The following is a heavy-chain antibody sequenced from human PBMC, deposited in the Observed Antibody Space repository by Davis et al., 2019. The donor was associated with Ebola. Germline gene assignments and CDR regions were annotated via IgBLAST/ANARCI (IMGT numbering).Heavy chain of an antibody. CDR1: GGSISNRNYY. D-gene: IGHD3-3*01. V-gene: IGHV4-39*01. J-gene: IGHJ3*02. CDR2: IYYSGIT. CDR3: ASSITIFGVVIIYAFDI. Sequence: MPSETLSLTCTVSGGSISNRNYYWGWIRQPPGKGLEWIGSIYYSGITYYNPSLKSRVTISVDTSKNQFSLKLRSVTAADTAVYYCASSITIFGVVIIYAFDIWGQGTMVTVSS.